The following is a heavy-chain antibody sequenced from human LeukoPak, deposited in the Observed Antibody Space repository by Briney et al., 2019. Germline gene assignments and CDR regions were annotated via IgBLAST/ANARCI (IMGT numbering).Heavy chain of an antibody. J-gene: IGHJ6*02. CDR1: GGSISPSY. CDR3: ARGDHYYGMDV. Sequence: SETLCLTCTVSGGSISPSYWSWIRQPPGKGLEYIGYIYYSGSTDYNPSLKSRVTISVDTSKNHFSLRVSSVTAADTAVYYCARGDHYYGMDVWGQGTTVPVSS. CDR2: IYYSGST. V-gene: IGHV4-59*01.